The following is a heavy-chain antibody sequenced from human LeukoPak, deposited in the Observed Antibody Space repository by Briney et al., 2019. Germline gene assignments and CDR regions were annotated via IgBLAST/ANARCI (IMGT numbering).Heavy chain of an antibody. J-gene: IGHJ4*02. Sequence: PGGSLRLSCAASGFTFSDYLMSWVRQAPGKGLEWVSYIGPSGTTLYYADSVKGRFTISREDAKNSLYLQLSSLRAEDTAVYYCARASYNWNWGQGTLVTVSS. D-gene: IGHD1-20*01. V-gene: IGHV3-11*01. CDR1: GFTFSDYL. CDR3: ARASYNWN. CDR2: IGPSGTTL.